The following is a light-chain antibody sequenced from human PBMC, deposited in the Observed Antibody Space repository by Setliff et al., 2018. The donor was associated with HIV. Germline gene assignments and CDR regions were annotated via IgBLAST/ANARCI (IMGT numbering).Light chain of an antibody. Sequence: QSVLTQPRSVSGSPGQSVTISCTGTSSDVGAYDYVSWYQQHPGKAPKLIIYDVNKRPSGVPDRFFGSKSGNTASLTISGLQAEDEADYYCSSYTSSSTYVFGTGTKVTVL. CDR2: DVN. CDR3: SSYTSSSTYV. V-gene: IGLV2-11*01. J-gene: IGLJ1*01. CDR1: SSDVGAYDY.